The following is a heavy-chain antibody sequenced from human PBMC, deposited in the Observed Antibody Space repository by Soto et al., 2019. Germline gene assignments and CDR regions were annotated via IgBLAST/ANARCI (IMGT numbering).Heavy chain of an antibody. CDR3: ARGMTPPGAPAWYYFDS. V-gene: IGHV4-4*07. D-gene: IGHD2-8*02. Sequence: SETLSLTCTVSGASITSSSYWSWIRQPAGKGLEWIGRFSLSGTTNYNPSLRSRVTMSADVFKNQFSLRLTSVTAADTALYYCARGMTPPGAPAWYYFDSWGQGXLVTVYS. J-gene: IGHJ4*02. CDR2: FSLSGTT. CDR1: GASITSSSY.